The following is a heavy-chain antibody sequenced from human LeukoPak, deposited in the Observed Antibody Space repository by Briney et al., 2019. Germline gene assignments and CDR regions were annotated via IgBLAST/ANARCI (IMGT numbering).Heavy chain of an antibody. CDR2: IKSKIHGGTI. V-gene: IGHV3-15*01. J-gene: IGHJ4*02. CDR3: ITDGRPYSGRYSFDY. Sequence: GGSLRLSCAASGFTFDKAWMTWVRQAPGKVLEWVGRIKSKIHGGTIDYAAPVKGRFTISRDDSKNTLYLQMNSLKTEDTAVYYCITDGRPYSGRYSFDYWGQGTLVTVSS. D-gene: IGHD1-26*01. CDR1: GFTFDKAW.